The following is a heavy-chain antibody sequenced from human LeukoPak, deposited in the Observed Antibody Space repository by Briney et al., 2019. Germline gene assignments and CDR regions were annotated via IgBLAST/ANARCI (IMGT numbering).Heavy chain of an antibody. D-gene: IGHD5-18*01. CDR2: ISSSGSTI. V-gene: IGHV3-11*01. Sequence: GGSLRLSCAASGFTFSDYYMSWIRQAPGKGLEWVSYISSSGSTIYYADSVKGRFTVSRDNAKNSLYLQMNSLRAEDTAVYYCASSFGVDTFDYWGQGTLVTVSS. CDR3: ASSFGVDTFDY. CDR1: GFTFSDYY. J-gene: IGHJ4*02.